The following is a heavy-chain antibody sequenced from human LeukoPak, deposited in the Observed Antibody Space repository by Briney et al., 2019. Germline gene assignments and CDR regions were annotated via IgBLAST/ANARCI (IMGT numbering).Heavy chain of an antibody. Sequence: SETLSLTCTVSGGSISSGSYYWSWIRQPAGKGLEWIGRIYTSGSTNYNPSLKSRVTISVDTSKNQFSLKLSSVTAADTAVYYCAREDIVVVVAATRELYYYYMDVWGKGTTVTISS. CDR1: GGSISSGSYY. CDR3: AREDIVVVVAATRELYYYYMDV. D-gene: IGHD2-15*01. V-gene: IGHV4-61*02. J-gene: IGHJ6*03. CDR2: IYTSGST.